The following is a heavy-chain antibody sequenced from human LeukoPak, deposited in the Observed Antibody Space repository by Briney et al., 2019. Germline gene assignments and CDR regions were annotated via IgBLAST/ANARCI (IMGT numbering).Heavy chain of an antibody. J-gene: IGHJ4*02. Sequence: GGSLSLSCAASEFTFSSYWMHWVRQGPGKGLVWVSRINTDGSSTRYADSVKGRFTISRDNAKNTLYLQMNSLRAEDTAVYYCARESGFCSSTSCYRPEDYWGQGTLVTVSS. CDR1: EFTFSSYW. CDR2: INTDGSST. V-gene: IGHV3-74*01. CDR3: ARESGFCSSTSCYRPEDY. D-gene: IGHD2-2*01.